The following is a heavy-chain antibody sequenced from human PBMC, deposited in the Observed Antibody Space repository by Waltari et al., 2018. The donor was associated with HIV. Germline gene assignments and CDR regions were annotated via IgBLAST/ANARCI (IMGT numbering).Heavy chain of an antibody. V-gene: IGHV3-48*02. CDR1: GFNFGDHA. Sequence: EVHLVESGGALVQRGGYLRLSCAASGFNFGDHAMTWVRQPPGKGLEWISYISSSSFNIKYVDSVKGRFTISRDNTKNSLELQMNNLRDEDTAVYYCARDTLNFYFGLDAWGQGTTVTVSS. J-gene: IGHJ6*02. CDR3: ARDTLNFYFGLDA. CDR2: ISSSSFNI. D-gene: IGHD3-9*01.